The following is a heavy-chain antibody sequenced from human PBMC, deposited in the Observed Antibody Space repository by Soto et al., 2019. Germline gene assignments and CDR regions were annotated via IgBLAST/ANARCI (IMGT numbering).Heavy chain of an antibody. Sequence: ASVKVSCKAPGFSFTGYYIHWLRQAPGQGLEWMGWINAHSGGTEYAQKFQGRVTLTRDTSIATAYLTLTSLTSDDTAVYYCAKTKTGDSSARYFDYWGQGTLVTVSS. J-gene: IGHJ4*02. CDR2: INAHSGGT. V-gene: IGHV1-2*02. CDR1: GFSFTGYY. D-gene: IGHD7-27*01. CDR3: AKTKTGDSSARYFDY.